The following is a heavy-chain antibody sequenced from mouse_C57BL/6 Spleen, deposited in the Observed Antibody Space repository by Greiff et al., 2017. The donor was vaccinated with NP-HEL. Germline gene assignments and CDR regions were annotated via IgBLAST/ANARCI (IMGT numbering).Heavy chain of an antibody. D-gene: IGHD2-1*01. Sequence: EVKLVESGGGLVKPGGSLKLSCAASGFTFSSYAMSWVRQTPEKRLEWVATISDGGSYTYYPDNVKGRFTISRDNAKNNLYLQMSHLKSEDTAMYYGARDGNYRTPYFDYWGQGTTLTVSS. CDR2: ISDGGSYT. V-gene: IGHV5-4*01. J-gene: IGHJ2*01. CDR1: GFTFSSYA. CDR3: ARDGNYRTPYFDY.